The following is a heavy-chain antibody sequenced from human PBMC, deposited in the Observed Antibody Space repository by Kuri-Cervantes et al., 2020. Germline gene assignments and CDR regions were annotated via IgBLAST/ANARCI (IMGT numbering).Heavy chain of an antibody. V-gene: IGHV3-33*08. Sequence: GGSLRLSCAASGFTFSSYAMSWVRQAPGKGLEWVAVIWYDGSNKYYVDSVKGRFTISRDNSKNTLYLQMNSLRAEDTAVYYCARQIATIGVHYYGMDVWGQGTTVTVSS. D-gene: IGHD5-12*01. CDR2: IWYDGSNK. CDR1: GFTFSSYA. J-gene: IGHJ6*02. CDR3: ARQIATIGVHYYGMDV.